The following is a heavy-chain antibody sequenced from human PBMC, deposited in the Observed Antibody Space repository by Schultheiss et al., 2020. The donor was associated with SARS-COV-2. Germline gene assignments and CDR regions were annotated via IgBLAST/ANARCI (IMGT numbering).Heavy chain of an antibody. CDR1: GFTFSSYW. CDR3: ARELAWFGELLYYYYYGMDV. Sequence: GGSLRLSCAASGFTFSSYWMHWVRQAPGEGLVWVSRINSDGSSTSYADSVKGRFTISRDNAKNTLYLQMNSLRAEDTAVYYCARELAWFGELLYYYYYGMDVWGQGTTVTVSS. J-gene: IGHJ6*02. D-gene: IGHD3-10*01. CDR2: INSDGSST. V-gene: IGHV3-74*01.